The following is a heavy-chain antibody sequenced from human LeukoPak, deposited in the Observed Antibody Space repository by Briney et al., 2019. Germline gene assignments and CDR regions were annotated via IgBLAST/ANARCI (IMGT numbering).Heavy chain of an antibody. CDR2: ISAYNGNT. Sequence: ASVKVSCKASGYTFTSYGISWVRQAPGQGLEWMGWISAYNGNTNYAQKLQGRVTMTTDTSTSTAYMELRSLRSDDTAVDYCARCAGSSGNDAFDIWGQGTMVTVSS. CDR1: GYTFTSYG. J-gene: IGHJ3*02. V-gene: IGHV1-18*01. CDR3: ARCAGSSGNDAFDI. D-gene: IGHD1-26*01.